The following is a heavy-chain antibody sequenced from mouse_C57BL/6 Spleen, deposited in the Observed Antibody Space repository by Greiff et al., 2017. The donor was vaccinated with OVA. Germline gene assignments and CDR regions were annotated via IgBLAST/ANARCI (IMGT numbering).Heavy chain of an antibody. CDR3: ARDGLQQGPWFAY. CDR2: ISDGGSYT. J-gene: IGHJ3*01. CDR1: GFTFSSYA. D-gene: IGHD2-13*01. V-gene: IGHV5-4*01. Sequence: EVQRVESGGGLVKPGGSLKLSCAASGFTFSSYAMSWVRQTPEKRLEWVATISDGGSYTYYPDNVKGRFTISRDNAKNNLYLQMSHLKSEDTAMYYCARDGLQQGPWFAYWGQGTLVTVSA.